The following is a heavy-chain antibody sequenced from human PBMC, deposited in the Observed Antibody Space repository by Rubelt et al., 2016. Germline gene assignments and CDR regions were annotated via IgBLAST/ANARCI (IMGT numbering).Heavy chain of an antibody. CDR3: ARSGGSSWIWGLAEYFQH. D-gene: IGHD6-13*01. Sequence: EVQLVQSGAEVKQPGESLRISCKGSGYSFTSYWISWVRQMPGKGLEWMGRIVPSDSYTDYHPSFPGHVTLPANKSTSTAYLQWGSLKASATAMYYGARSGGSSWIWGLAEYFQHWGPGTLVTVSA. CDR1: GYSFTSYW. V-gene: IGHV5-10-1*01. J-gene: IGHJ1*01. CDR2: IVPSDSYT.